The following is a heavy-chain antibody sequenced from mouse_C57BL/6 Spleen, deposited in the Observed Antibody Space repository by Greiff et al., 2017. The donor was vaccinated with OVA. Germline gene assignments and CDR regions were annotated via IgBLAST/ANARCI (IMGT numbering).Heavy chain of an antibody. J-gene: IGHJ3*01. V-gene: IGHV1-42*01. CDR1: GYSFTGYY. CDR3: ARSEGLPLFAY. Sequence: VQLQQSGPELVKPGASVKISCKASGYSFTGYYMNWVKQSPEKSLEWIGEINPSTGGTTYNQKFKAKATLTVDKSSSTAYMQLKSLTSEDSAVYYCARSEGLPLFAYWGQGTLVTVSA. D-gene: IGHD6-2*01. CDR2: INPSTGGT.